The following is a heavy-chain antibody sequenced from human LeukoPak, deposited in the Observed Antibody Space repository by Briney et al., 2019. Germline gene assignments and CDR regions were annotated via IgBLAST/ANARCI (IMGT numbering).Heavy chain of an antibody. D-gene: IGHD3-10*01. CDR3: ACWYYCGSGSHDY. J-gene: IGHJ4*02. V-gene: IGHV4-34*01. CDR1: GGSLNGHY. CDR2: IYYSGST. Sequence: SETLSLTFAVYGGSLNGHYWSWIRQSPGKGLEWIGYIYYSGSTYYNPSLKSRVTISVDTSKNQFSLKLSSVTAADTAVYYCACWYYCGSGSHDYWGQGTLVTVSS.